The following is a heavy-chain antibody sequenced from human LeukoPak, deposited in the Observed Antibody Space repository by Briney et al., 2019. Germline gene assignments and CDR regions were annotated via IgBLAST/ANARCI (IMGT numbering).Heavy chain of an antibody. V-gene: IGHV7-4-1*02. J-gene: IGHJ3*02. CDR2: INTNTGNP. CDR1: GYTLTSYA. Sequence: ASVKVSCKASGYTLTSYAMNWVRQAPGQGLEWMGWINTNTGNPTYAQGFTGRFVFSLDTSVSTAYLQISSLKAEDTAVYYCAREGGSWYGRAFDIWGQGTMVTVSS. CDR3: AREGGSWYGRAFDI. D-gene: IGHD6-13*01.